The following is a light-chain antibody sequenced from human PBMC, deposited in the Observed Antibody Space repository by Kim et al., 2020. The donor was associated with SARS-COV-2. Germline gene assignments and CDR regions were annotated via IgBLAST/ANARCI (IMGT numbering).Light chain of an antibody. CDR1: QSVSNN. Sequence: EIVLTQSPATLSLSPGERATLPCRASQSVSNNLAWYQQKPGQAPRLLIADASNRATGIPARFSGSGSGTDFTLTISSLGPEDFAVYYCQQRYNWPHTFGQGTRLEIK. CDR3: QQRYNWPHT. J-gene: IGKJ5*01. V-gene: IGKV3-11*01. CDR2: DAS.